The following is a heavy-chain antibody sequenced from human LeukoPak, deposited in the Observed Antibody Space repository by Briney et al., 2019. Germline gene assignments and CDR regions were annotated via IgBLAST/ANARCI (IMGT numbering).Heavy chain of an antibody. CDR3: ARDPRRYDFWSGYYTTDYYGMDV. V-gene: IGHV1-69*13. D-gene: IGHD3-3*01. J-gene: IGHJ6*02. CDR1: GGTFSSYA. Sequence: GASVKVSCKASGGTFSSYAISWVRQAPGQGLEWMGGIIPTFGTANYAQKFQGRVTITADESTSTAYMELSSLRSEDTAVYYCARDPRRYDFWSGYYTTDYYGMDVWGQGTTVTVSS. CDR2: IIPTFGTA.